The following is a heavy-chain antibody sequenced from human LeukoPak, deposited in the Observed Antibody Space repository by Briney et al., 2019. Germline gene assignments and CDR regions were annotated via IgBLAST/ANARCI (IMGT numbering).Heavy chain of an antibody. J-gene: IGHJ4*02. V-gene: IGHV1-2*04. CDR2: INPNSGGT. CDR3: AREKYDGKSWDS. Sequence: ASVKVSCKASGYSFTGYFIHWVRQAPGQGLEWVGWINPNSGGTNYAQKFQGWVTMTRDTSISTAYMELSRLRSDDTAVYYCAREKYDGKSWDSWGQGTLVTVSS. D-gene: IGHD4-23*01. CDR1: GYSFTGYF.